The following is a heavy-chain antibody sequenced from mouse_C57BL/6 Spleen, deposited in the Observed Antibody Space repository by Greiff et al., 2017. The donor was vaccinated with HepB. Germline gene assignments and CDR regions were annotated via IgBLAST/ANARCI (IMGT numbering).Heavy chain of an antibody. CDR1: GFTFSDYY. J-gene: IGHJ1*03. CDR3: ARENWGWYFDV. V-gene: IGHV5-16*01. Sequence: EVMLVESEGGLVQPGSSMKLSCTASGFTFSDYYMAWVRQVPEKGLEWVANINYDGSSTYYLDSLKSRFIISRDNAKNILYLQMSSLKSEDTATYYCARENWGWYFDVWGTGTTVTVSS. CDR2: INYDGSST. D-gene: IGHD4-1*01.